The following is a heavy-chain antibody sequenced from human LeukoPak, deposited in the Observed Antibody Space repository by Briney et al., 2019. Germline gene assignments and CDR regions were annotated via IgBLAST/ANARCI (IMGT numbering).Heavy chain of an antibody. CDR1: GFTFSTSS. CDR3: AKDGTGGYYYLDY. D-gene: IGHD3-22*01. CDR2: ILYDGSNE. Sequence: GGSLRLSCAASGFTFSTSSMHWVRQAPGMGLEWEALILYDGSNEYYADSVQGRFTISRDSSRNTLYLQMNSLRAEDTAVYYCAKDGTGGYYYLDYWGQGTLVTVSS. V-gene: IGHV3-30*04. J-gene: IGHJ4*02.